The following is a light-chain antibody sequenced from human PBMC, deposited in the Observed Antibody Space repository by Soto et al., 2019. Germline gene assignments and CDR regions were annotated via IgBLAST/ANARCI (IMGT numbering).Light chain of an antibody. CDR2: EVS. V-gene: IGLV2-14*01. CDR3: CSYAGSYTLV. Sequence: QSALTQPASVSGSPGQSITISCSGTISDFVVYNYVSWYQQHPGKAPKLMIYEVSNRPSGVSNRFSGSKSGNTASLTISGLQAEDEADYYCCSYAGSYTLVFGGGTKLTVL. J-gene: IGLJ2*01. CDR1: ISDFVVYNY.